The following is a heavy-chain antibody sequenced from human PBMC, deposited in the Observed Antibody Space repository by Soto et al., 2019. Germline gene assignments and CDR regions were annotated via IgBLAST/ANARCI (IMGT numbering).Heavy chain of an antibody. V-gene: IGHV1-69*01. CDR1: GGTFTSYA. Sequence: QVQLEQSGAEVRKPGSSVKVSCKASGGTFTSYAISWVRQAPGQGLEWMGGIIPLFDTPNYAQRFQGRVTITVVSTNTVNMDLSSLTSEDTAIYYCARMGVGATSDYWGQGTVVTVSS. D-gene: IGHD1-26*01. J-gene: IGHJ4*02. CDR2: IIPLFDTP. CDR3: ARMGVGATSDY.